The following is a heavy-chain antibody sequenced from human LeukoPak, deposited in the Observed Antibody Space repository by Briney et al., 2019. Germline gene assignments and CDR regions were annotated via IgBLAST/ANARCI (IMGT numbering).Heavy chain of an antibody. CDR2: IKRDGSEE. D-gene: IGHD6-13*01. Sequence: GGSLRLSCVASKFTFSSYWMSWVRQAPGKGLEWVANIKRDGSEEYYVDSVKGRFTISRDDAKNSLYLRMNSLRAEDTAVYYCARDPYSNFFGAFDIWGQGTMVTVSS. J-gene: IGHJ3*02. CDR1: KFTFSSYW. V-gene: IGHV3-7*04. CDR3: ARDPYSNFFGAFDI.